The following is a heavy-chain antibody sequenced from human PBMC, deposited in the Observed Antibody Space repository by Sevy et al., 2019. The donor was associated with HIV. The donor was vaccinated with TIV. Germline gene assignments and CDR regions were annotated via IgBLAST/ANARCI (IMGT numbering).Heavy chain of an antibody. CDR3: VRHDCGTPEYFDY. J-gene: IGHJ4*02. D-gene: IGHD2-15*01. V-gene: IGHV4-39*01. CDR2: IYYTGST. Sequence: SESLSLTCTVSGGSISSNSYYWGWIRQPPGKGLEWIGSIYYTGSTYYNPSVKSRVTISVDTSKNQFSLKLSSVTAADTAVYYCVRHDCGTPEYFDYWGQGTLVTVSS. CDR1: GGSISSNSYY.